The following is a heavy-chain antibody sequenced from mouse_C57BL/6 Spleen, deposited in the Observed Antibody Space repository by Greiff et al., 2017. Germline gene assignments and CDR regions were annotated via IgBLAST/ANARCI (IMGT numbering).Heavy chain of an antibody. CDR3: AIKPTYYSNYYAMDY. CDR1: GYTFTSYW. CDR2: IHPSDSDT. D-gene: IGHD2-5*01. V-gene: IGHV1-74*01. J-gene: IGHJ4*01. Sequence: VQLQQPGAELVKPGASVKVSCKASGYTFTSYWMHWVKQRPGQGLEWIGRIHPSDSDTNYNQKFKGKATLTVDKSSSTAYMQLSSLTSEDSAVYYCAIKPTYYSNYYAMDYWGQGTSVTVSS.